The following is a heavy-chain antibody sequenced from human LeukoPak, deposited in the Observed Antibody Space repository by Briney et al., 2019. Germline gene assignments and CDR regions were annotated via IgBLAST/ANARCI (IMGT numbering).Heavy chain of an antibody. CDR2: ISSSSSYI. CDR3: ASATIFGVVLYY. Sequence: GGSLGLSCAASGFTFSSYSMNWVRQAPGKGLEWVSSISSSSSYIYYADSVKGRFTISRDNSKNTLYLQMNSLRAEDTAVYFCASATIFGVVLYYWGQGTLVTVSS. J-gene: IGHJ4*02. CDR1: GFTFSSYS. D-gene: IGHD3-3*01. V-gene: IGHV3-21*01.